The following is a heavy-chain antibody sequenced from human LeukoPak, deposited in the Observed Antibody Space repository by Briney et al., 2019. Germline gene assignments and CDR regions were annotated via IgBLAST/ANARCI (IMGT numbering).Heavy chain of an antibody. Sequence: GGSPRLSCAASGFIFNNYAISWVRQAPGKGPEWVSAVSGGDSRTFYADSVKGRFTIFTDNSKNTLYLQMNSLRDEDTAVYYCAKEEAVAGVPYFQHWGQGTLVTVSS. J-gene: IGHJ1*01. CDR3: AKEEAVAGVPYFQH. D-gene: IGHD6-19*01. CDR2: VSGGDSRT. CDR1: GFIFNNYA. V-gene: IGHV3-23*01.